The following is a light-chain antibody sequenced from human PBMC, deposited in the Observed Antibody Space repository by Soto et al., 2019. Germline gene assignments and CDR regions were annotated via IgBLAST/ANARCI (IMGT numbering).Light chain of an antibody. V-gene: IGKV3-20*01. CDR1: QSVTSSY. J-gene: IGKJ1*01. Sequence: EIVLTQSPGTLSLSPGERATLSCRASQSVTSSYLAWYQQKPGQAPRLLIYGSSSRATDIPDRFRGSGSGTDFTLTISRLEPEDFAVYYCQQCGSSPTFGQGTKVEIK. CDR2: GSS. CDR3: QQCGSSPT.